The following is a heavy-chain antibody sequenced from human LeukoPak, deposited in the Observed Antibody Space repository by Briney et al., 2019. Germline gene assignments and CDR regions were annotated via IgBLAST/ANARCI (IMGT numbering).Heavy chain of an antibody. D-gene: IGHD6-13*01. CDR2: ISSSSSTI. CDR3: ARDSRSSWHQGDI. J-gene: IGHJ3*02. Sequence: PGGSLRLSCAASGFTFSSYSMNWVRQAPGKGLEWVSYISSSSSTIYYADSVKGRFTISRDNAKNSLYLQMNSLRAEDTAVYYCARDSRSSWHQGDIWGQGTMVTVSS. V-gene: IGHV3-48*01. CDR1: GFTFSSYS.